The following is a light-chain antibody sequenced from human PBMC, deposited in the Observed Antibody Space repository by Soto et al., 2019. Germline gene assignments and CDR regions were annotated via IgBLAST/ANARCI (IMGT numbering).Light chain of an antibody. V-gene: IGKV1-5*01. CDR1: QSIIHY. Sequence: DIHMTQSPPTLSASVGHTVTIHCRASQSIIHYLALYQQIAGKHPKRLIYGTSTLPIEVPSSLSDFGCGTKLHLTISSLQPDDFGTYFCQHHNSYSQTFGQGTK. J-gene: IGKJ1*01. CDR2: GTS. CDR3: QHHNSYSQT.